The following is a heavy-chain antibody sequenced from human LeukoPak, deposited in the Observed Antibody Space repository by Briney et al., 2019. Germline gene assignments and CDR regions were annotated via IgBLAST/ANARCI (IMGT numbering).Heavy chain of an antibody. Sequence: SGTLSLTCAVSGGSISSSNWWSWVRQPPGKGLEWIGEIYHSGSTNYNPSLKSRVTISVDTSNNQFSLQLSSVTAADTALYYCARDYGGWYYFDYWGQGTLVTVSS. D-gene: IGHD6-19*01. CDR3: ARDYGGWYYFDY. CDR2: IYHSGST. V-gene: IGHV4-4*02. CDR1: GGSISSSNW. J-gene: IGHJ4*02.